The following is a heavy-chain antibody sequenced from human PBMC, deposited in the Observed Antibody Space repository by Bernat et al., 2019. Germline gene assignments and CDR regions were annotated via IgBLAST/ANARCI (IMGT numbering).Heavy chain of an antibody. CDR3: AREPSGGITIFGTLDY. D-gene: IGHD3-3*01. J-gene: IGHJ4*02. CDR1: GFTFGDYA. Sequence: VQLVESGGGLVKPGRSLRLSCTASGFTFGDYAMSWFRQAPGKGLEWVALISYDGSTKYFADSVKGRFTISRDNSKNTLYLQMNSLRAEDAAVYYCAREPSGGITIFGTLDYWGQGTLVTVSS. V-gene: IGHV3-30-3*01. CDR2: ISYDGSTK.